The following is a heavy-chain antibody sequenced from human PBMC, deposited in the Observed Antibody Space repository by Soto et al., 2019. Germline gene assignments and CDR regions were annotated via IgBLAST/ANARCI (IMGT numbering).Heavy chain of an antibody. Sequence: QITLKESGPTLVKPTETLTLTCSFSGFSLNTRAVGVGWIRQPPGKALEWLALIYWDDDKRYNPSLEGRLTIAKDTSKNQVVLTMTNMDAVATATYYCAHRRKDTSAYDYRAWGQGTLVTVSS. D-gene: IGHD3-22*01. J-gene: IGHJ5*02. V-gene: IGHV2-5*02. CDR1: GFSLNTRAVG. CDR2: IYWDDDK. CDR3: AHRRKDTSAYDYRA.